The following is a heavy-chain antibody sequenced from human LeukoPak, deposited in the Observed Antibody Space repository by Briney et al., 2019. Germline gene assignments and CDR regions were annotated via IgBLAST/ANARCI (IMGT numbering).Heavy chain of an antibody. CDR1: GFPFSSYG. Sequence: PGGSLRLSCAASGFPFSSYGMYWVRQAPGKGLEWVAFIRSDGSNIQYVDSVKGRFTNSRDNSKSTLYLHMSSLRAEDTAVYYCASPLLRNFDWLWGGDVFDIWGLGTMVTVSS. J-gene: IGHJ3*02. CDR3: ASPLLRNFDWLWGGDVFDI. CDR2: IRSDGSNI. D-gene: IGHD3-9*01. V-gene: IGHV3-30*02.